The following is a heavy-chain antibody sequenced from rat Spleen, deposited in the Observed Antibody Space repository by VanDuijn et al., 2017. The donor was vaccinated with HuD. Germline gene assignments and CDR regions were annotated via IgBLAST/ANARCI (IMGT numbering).Heavy chain of an antibody. D-gene: IGHD1-9*01. Sequence: EVQLVESGGGLVQPGRSLKLSCAASGFTFSDYYMAWVRQAPKKGLEWVASISYEGSSTYYGDSVKDRFTISRDNAKSTLYLQMNSLRSEDTATYYCARRHYGYTDYFDYWGQGVMVTVSS. J-gene: IGHJ2*01. CDR1: GFTFSDYY. CDR3: ARRHYGYTDYFDY. V-gene: IGHV5-22*01. CDR2: ISYEGSST.